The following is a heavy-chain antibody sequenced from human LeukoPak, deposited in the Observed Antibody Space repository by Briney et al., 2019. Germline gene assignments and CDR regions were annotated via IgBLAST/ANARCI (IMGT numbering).Heavy chain of an antibody. D-gene: IGHD3-22*01. Sequence: PSETLSLTCTVSGGSISSGDYYWRWIRQPPGKGLEWIGYIYYSGSTYYNPSLKSRVTISVDTSKNQFSLKLSSVTAADTAVYYCARDSSGYYVYYGMDVWGQGTTVTVSS. CDR3: ARDSSGYYVYYGMDV. V-gene: IGHV4-30-4*01. CDR2: IYYSGST. J-gene: IGHJ6*02. CDR1: GGSISSGDYY.